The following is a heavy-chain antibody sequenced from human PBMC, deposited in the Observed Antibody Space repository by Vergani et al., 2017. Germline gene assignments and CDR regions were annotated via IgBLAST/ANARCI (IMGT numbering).Heavy chain of an antibody. CDR2: INPNSGGT. Sequence: QVQLVQSGAEVKKPGASVKVSCNASGYTFTGYYMHWVRQAPGQGLEWMGWINPNSGGTNYAQKFQGRVTMTRDTSISTAYMELSRLRSDDTAVYYCASVDFDCSSTSCYWGYWGQGTLVTVSS. J-gene: IGHJ4*02. D-gene: IGHD2-2*01. V-gene: IGHV1-2*02. CDR3: ASVDFDCSSTSCYWGY. CDR1: GYTFTGYY.